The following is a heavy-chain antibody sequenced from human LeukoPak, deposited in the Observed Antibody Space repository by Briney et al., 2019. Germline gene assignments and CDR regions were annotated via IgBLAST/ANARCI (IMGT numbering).Heavy chain of an antibody. J-gene: IGHJ4*02. CDR1: GGTFSSYA. Sequence: SVKVSCKASGGTFSSYAISWVRQAPGQGLEWMGGIIPIFGTANYAQKFQGRVTITRDTSASTAYMELSSLRSEDTAVYYCARGHCSGGSCYVVFDYWGQGTLVTVSS. CDR3: ARGHCSGGSCYVVFDY. CDR2: IIPIFGTA. V-gene: IGHV1-69*05. D-gene: IGHD2-15*01.